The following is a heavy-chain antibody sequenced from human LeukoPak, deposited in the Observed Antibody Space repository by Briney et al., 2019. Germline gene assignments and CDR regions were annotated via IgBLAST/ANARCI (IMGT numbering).Heavy chain of an antibody. CDR2: ISYDGSNK. J-gene: IGHJ3*02. CDR3: ATGAPFWSALSGAFDM. CDR1: GFTFSSYA. D-gene: IGHD3-3*01. Sequence: GGSLRLSCAASGFTFSSYAMHWVRQAPGKGLEWVAVISYDGSNKYYADSVKGRFTISRDNSKNTVYLQMNSLRAEDTAVYYCATGAPFWSALSGAFDMWGQGTMATVSP. V-gene: IGHV3-30-3*01.